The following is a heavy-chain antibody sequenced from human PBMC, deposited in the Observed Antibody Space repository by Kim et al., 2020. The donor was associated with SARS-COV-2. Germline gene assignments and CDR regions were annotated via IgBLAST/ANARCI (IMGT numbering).Heavy chain of an antibody. CDR1: GFTFSTYA. J-gene: IGHJ6*02. D-gene: IGHD2-15*01. V-gene: IGHV3-23*01. CDR3: AKSARYYLMWGDGMDV. CDR2: MSGNGDTT. Sequence: GGSLRLSCAASGFTFSTYAMTWVRQAPGKGLEWVSVMSGNGDTTHYADSVKGRFTISRDNSKNTLYLQMNSLRAEDTAIYYCAKSARYYLMWGDGMDVWGQGTTVTVSS.